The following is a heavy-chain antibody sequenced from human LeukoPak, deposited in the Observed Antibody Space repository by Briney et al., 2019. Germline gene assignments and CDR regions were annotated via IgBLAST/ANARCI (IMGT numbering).Heavy chain of an antibody. CDR1: GGTFSSYA. CDR3: APLVAATTPQGGNY. Sequence: SVKVSCKASGGTFSSYAISWVRQAPGQRLEWMGRIIPILGIANYAQKFQGKVTITADKSTSTAYMELSSLRSEDTAVYYCAPLVAATTPQGGNYWGQGTLVTVSS. J-gene: IGHJ4*02. V-gene: IGHV1-69*04. D-gene: IGHD2-15*01. CDR2: IIPILGIA.